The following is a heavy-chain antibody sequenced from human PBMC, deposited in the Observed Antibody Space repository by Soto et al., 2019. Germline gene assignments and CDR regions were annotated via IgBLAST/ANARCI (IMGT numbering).Heavy chain of an antibody. CDR3: ARAGTGFYYYYGMDV. V-gene: IGHV4-34*01. D-gene: IGHD3-10*01. Sequence: SETLSLTCAVYGGSFSGYYWSWIRQPPGKGLEWIGEINHSGSTNYNPSLKSRVTISVDTSKNQFSLKLSSVTAADTAVYYCARAGTGFYYYYGMDVWGQGTTVTVSS. J-gene: IGHJ6*02. CDR2: INHSGST. CDR1: GGSFSGYY.